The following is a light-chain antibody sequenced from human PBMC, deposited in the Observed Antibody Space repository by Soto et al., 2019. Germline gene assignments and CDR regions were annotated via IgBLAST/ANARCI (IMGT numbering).Light chain of an antibody. CDR1: QSVSRY. Sequence: EIVLTHSPATLSLSPGDRATLSFRASQSVSRYLAWYQQKPGQAPRLLIYDSSNRATGIPARFSGSGSGTDLTLTISSLEPEDFAVYYCPQRSNWPPAFGGGTKVDIK. CDR3: PQRSNWPPA. V-gene: IGKV3-11*01. CDR2: DSS. J-gene: IGKJ4*01.